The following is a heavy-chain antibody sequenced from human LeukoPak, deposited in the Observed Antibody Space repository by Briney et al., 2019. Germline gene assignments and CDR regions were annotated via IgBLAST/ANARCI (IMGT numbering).Heavy chain of an antibody. V-gene: IGHV3-33*06. Sequence: HSGGSLRLSCAASGFTFSSYGMHWVRQAPGKGLEWVAVILSDGSKEFYTDSVKGRFTISRDNSKNTLYLQMNSLRAEDTALYFCAKDLTYTSQGGSDSWGQGTLVIVSS. D-gene: IGHD3-16*01. CDR3: AKDLTYTSQGGSDS. CDR2: ILSDGSKE. CDR1: GFTFSSYG. J-gene: IGHJ4*02.